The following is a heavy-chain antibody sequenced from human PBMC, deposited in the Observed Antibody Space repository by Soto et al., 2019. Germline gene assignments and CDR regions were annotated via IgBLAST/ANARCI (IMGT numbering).Heavy chain of an antibody. V-gene: IGHV3-23*01. CDR1: GFTFKESP. Sequence: PVGSLRLSCAASGFTFKESPTNWVRQAPGKGLEWVASISDTGASTWYAESVRGRLSISRDNSKNTLYLQMNSLRGEDTALYYCAKGRGSAWAWYFDNWGQGTLVTVSS. J-gene: IGHJ4*02. CDR3: AKGRGSAWAWYFDN. CDR2: ISDTGAST. D-gene: IGHD6-25*01.